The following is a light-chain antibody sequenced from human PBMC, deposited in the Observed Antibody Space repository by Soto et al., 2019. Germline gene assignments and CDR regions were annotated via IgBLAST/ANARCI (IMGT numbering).Light chain of an antibody. J-gene: IGLJ1*01. CDR1: SSNIGAGYD. V-gene: IGLV1-40*01. Sequence: QSVLTQPPSGSGAPGQRVTISCTGSSSNIGAGYDVHWYQQLPGTAPKLLIYENSHRPAGVPDRFSGSQSGASASLAITGLQAEDEADYYCQSYDSLSGSRVFGAGTKVTVL. CDR3: QSYDSLSGSRV. CDR2: ENS.